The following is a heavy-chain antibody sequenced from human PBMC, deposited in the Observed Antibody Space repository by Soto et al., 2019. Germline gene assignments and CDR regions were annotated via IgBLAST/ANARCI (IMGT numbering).Heavy chain of an antibody. CDR1: GGTFSSYA. V-gene: IGHV1-69*12. D-gene: IGHD3-10*01. Sequence: QVQLVQSGAEVKKPGSSVKVSCKASGGTFSSYAISWVRQAPGQGLEWMGGIIPIFGTANYAQKFQGRVTITADESTSTAYMALISLRSEDTAVYYCAAPYGSGSYYNGFDYWGQGTLVTVSS. CDR2: IIPIFGTA. CDR3: AAPYGSGSYYNGFDY. J-gene: IGHJ4*02.